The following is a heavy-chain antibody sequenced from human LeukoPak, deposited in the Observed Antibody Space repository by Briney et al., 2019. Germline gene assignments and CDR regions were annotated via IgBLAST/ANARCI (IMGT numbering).Heavy chain of an antibody. J-gene: IGHJ4*02. Sequence: ASVKVSCKASGYTFTSYVMHWVRQAPGQRLEWMGWINAGNGNTKYSQKFQGRVTVTRDTSASTAYMELSSLRSEDTAVYYCASGYYDSSLDYYFDYWGQGTLVTVSS. V-gene: IGHV1-3*01. CDR1: GYTFTSYV. CDR3: ASGYYDSSLDYYFDY. D-gene: IGHD3-22*01. CDR2: INAGNGNT.